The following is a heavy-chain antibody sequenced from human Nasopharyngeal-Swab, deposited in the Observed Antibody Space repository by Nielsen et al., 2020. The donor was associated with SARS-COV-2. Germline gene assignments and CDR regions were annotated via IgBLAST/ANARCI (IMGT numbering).Heavy chain of an antibody. Sequence: SETLSLTCTVSGGSISSGSYYWSWIRQPAGKGLEWIGRIYTSGSTNYNPSLKSRVTISVDTSKNQFSLKLSSVTAADTAVYYCASGVGYSGSYYQGYAFDIWGQGTMVTVSS. J-gene: IGHJ3*02. V-gene: IGHV4-61*02. D-gene: IGHD1-26*01. CDR2: IYTSGST. CDR3: ASGVGYSGSYYQGYAFDI. CDR1: GGSISSGSYY.